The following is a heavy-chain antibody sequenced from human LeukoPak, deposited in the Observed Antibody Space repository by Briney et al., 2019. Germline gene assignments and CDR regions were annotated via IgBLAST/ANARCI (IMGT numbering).Heavy chain of an antibody. V-gene: IGHV4-30-2*01. CDR2: MYHSGST. D-gene: IGHD3-22*01. Sequence: PSQTLSLTCAVSGGSISFGGYSWTWIRQPPGKGLEWIGYMYHSGSTYYNPPLKSRVTISVDRSKNQFSLKLSSVTAADTAMYYCARGDDSSGAFDYWGQGTLVTVSS. CDR3: ARGDDSSGAFDY. J-gene: IGHJ4*02. CDR1: GGSISFGGYS.